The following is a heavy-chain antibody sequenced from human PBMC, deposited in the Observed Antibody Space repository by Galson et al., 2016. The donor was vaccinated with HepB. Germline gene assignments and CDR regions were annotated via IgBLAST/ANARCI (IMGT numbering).Heavy chain of an antibody. J-gene: IGHJ4*02. CDR3: ARKWAYDRTIIDY. CDR2: LNAYGDST. D-gene: IGHD3-22*01. CDR1: GFTFSGSA. V-gene: IGHV3-64*04. Sequence: SLRLSCAASGFTFSGSAMYWVRQAPGMGLEHISALNAYGDSTYHADSVRGRFTISRDNSKNTLYLQMNSLRPEDTAVYYCARKWAYDRTIIDYWGQGTLVTVSS.